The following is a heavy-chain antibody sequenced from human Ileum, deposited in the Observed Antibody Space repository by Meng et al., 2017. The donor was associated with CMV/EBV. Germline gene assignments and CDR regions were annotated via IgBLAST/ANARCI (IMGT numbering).Heavy chain of an antibody. CDR1: GFTFSSYW. CDR3: ARGPTIFGVVTYYYYGMDV. J-gene: IGHJ6*01. CDR2: IKQDGSGK. V-gene: IGHV3-7*01. D-gene: IGHD3-3*01. Sequence: GESLKISCAASGFTFSSYWMSWVRQAPGKGLEWVANIKQDGSGKYYVDSVKGRFTISRDNAKNSLYLQMNSLRAEDTAVYYCARGPTIFGVVTYYYYGMDVWGQGTRVT.